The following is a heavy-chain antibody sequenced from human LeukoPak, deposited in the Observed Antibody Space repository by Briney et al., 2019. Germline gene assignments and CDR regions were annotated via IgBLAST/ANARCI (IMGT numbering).Heavy chain of an antibody. D-gene: IGHD4-17*01. Sequence: SLRLSCAASGFTFDDYVMHWVRQAPGKGLEWVSGISWNSGSIGYADSVKGRFTISRDNAKNSLYLQMNSLRAEDTALYYCAKGNYDYGDYESAFDIWGQGTMVTVSS. V-gene: IGHV3-9*01. CDR3: AKGNYDYGDYESAFDI. J-gene: IGHJ3*02. CDR2: ISWNSGSI. CDR1: GFTFDDYV.